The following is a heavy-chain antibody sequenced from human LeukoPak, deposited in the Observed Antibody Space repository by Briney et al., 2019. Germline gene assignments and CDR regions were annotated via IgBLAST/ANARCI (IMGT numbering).Heavy chain of an antibody. CDR1: GFTVSSSH. CDR3: ARDYGLPTSGYIVSQNLNWFDP. V-gene: IGHV3-66*01. CDR2: IYSGGTT. D-gene: IGHD5/OR15-5a*01. J-gene: IGHJ5*02. Sequence: GGSLRLSCVASGFTVSSSHMTWVRQAPGKGLEWVSVIYSGGTTYYADSVKGRFTISRDNSKNTLYLQMNSLRAEDTAVYYCARDYGLPTSGYIVSQNLNWFDPWGQGTLVTVSS.